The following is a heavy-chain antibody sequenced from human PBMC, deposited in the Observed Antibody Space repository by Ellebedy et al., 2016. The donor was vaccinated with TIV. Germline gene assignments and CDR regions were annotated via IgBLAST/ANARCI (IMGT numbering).Heavy chain of an antibody. J-gene: IGHJ4*02. CDR2: INTDGGST. D-gene: IGHD3-9*01. Sequence: GESLKISCVASGFTLSGYWMHWVRQVPGKGLVWLARINTDGGSTSYADSVEGRFTISRDNAKKTLYLAMSGLRSDDTAVYYCARESVRYFDWDYWGQGTLVAV. CDR1: GFTLSGYW. V-gene: IGHV3-74*01. CDR3: ARESVRYFDWDY.